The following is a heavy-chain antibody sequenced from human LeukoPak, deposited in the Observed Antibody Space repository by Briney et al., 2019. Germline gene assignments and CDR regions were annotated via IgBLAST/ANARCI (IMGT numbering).Heavy chain of an antibody. CDR1: GGSISSISSNN. Sequence: SETLSLTCAVSGGSISSISSNNWAWIRQPPGKGLELIAAIHYTGSTYYNLSFMSRATISVDTSKNQFSLKLNSLTATDTAVYYCARLPTGYPNWFDTWGQGILVTVSS. J-gene: IGHJ5*02. CDR2: IHYTGST. V-gene: IGHV4-39*01. CDR3: ARLPTGYPNWFDT. D-gene: IGHD5-18*01.